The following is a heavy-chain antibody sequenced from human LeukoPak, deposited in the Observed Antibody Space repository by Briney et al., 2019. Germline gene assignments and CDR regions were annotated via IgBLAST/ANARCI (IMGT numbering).Heavy chain of an antibody. J-gene: IGHJ4*02. CDR2: IYYSGST. D-gene: IGHD4-11*01. CDR3: ARGRREYSTPFDY. CDR1: GGSISSYY. Sequence: PPETLSLTCTVSGGSISSYYWSWIRQSPGKGLEWIGYIYYSGSTNYNPSLKSRVTISVDTSKNQFSLKLSSVTAADTAVYYCARGRREYSTPFDYWGQGTLVTVSS. V-gene: IGHV4-59*01.